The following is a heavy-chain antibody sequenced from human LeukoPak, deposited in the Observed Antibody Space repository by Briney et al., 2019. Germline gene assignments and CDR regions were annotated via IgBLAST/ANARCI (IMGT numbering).Heavy chain of an antibody. CDR1: GFTFEDYA. CDR3: VKDRRNPYRPEGPFDP. CDR2: INWNSGSI. J-gene: IGHJ5*02. Sequence: GGSLRLSCAASGFTFEDYAMHWVRQAPGKGLEWVSGINWNSGSIGYADSVKGRSTISRDNVMNSLYLQMNSLRPEDTALYYCVKDRRNPYRPEGPFDPWGQGTLVTVSS. D-gene: IGHD1-14*01. V-gene: IGHV3-9*01.